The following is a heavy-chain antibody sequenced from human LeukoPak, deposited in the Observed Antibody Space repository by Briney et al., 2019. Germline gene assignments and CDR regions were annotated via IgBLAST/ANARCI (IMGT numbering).Heavy chain of an antibody. V-gene: IGHV4-59*01. CDR3: ARDRPMVRGVWAFDI. CDR2: IYYSGST. J-gene: IGHJ3*02. Sequence: SETLSFTCTVSGGSISSYYWSWIRQPPGKGLEWIGYIYYSGSTNYNPSLKSRVTISVDTSKNQFSLKLSSVTAADTAVYYCARDRPMVRGVWAFDIWGQGTMVTVSS. D-gene: IGHD3-10*01. CDR1: GGSISSYY.